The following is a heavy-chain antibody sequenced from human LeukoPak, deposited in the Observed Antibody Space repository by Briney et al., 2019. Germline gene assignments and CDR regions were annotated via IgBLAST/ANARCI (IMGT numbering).Heavy chain of an antibody. V-gene: IGHV4-39*01. Sequence: PSETLSLTCAVYGGSFSGYYWGWIRQPPGKGLEWIGSIYYSGSTYYNPSLKSRVTISVDTSKNQFSLKLSSVTAADTAVYYCARLASQSTSGLYMDVWGKGTTVTISS. CDR2: IYYSGST. CDR1: GGSFSGYY. CDR3: ARLASQSTSGLYMDV. J-gene: IGHJ6*03. D-gene: IGHD5/OR15-5a*01.